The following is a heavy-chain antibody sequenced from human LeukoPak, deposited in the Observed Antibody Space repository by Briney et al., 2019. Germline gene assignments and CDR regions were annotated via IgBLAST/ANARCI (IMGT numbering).Heavy chain of an antibody. CDR1: GFTFSSYA. CDR3: AKAHIPILTGYYADY. J-gene: IGHJ4*02. Sequence: GGSLRLSCAASGFTFSSYAMSWVRQAPGKGLEWVSAISGSGGSTYYADSVKGRFTISRDNSKNTLYLQMNSLRAEDTAVCYCAKAHIPILTGYYADYWGQGTLVTVSS. V-gene: IGHV3-23*01. CDR2: ISGSGGST. D-gene: IGHD3-9*01.